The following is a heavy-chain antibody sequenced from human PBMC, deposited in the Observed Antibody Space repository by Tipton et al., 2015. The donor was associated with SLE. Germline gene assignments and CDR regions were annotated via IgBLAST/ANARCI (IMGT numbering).Heavy chain of an antibody. J-gene: IGHJ6*02. Sequence: TLSLTCSVSGAAITTRIYYWAWLRQPPGKGFDWIGTVYYPGGSSYNPPLEGRVTISFHTSTNQFSLNLTSVTAADSAVYYCATMSGYHGSYYGMDVWGQGTTVTVSS. D-gene: IGHD3-3*01. CDR2: VYYPGGS. CDR3: ATMSGYHGSYYGMDV. CDR1: GAAITTRIYY. V-gene: IGHV4-39*07.